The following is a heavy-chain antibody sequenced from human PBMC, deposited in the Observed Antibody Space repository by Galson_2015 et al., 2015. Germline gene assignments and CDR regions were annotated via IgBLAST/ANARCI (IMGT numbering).Heavy chain of an antibody. CDR1: GGSISSSSYY. V-gene: IGHV4-39*01. CDR3: ARLTYYDFWSGYGKEYYFDY. Sequence: SETLSLTCTVSGGSISSSSYYWGWIRQPPGKGLEWIGSIYYSGSTYYNPSLKSRVTISVDTSKNQFSLKLSSVTAADTAVYYCARLTYYDFWSGYGKEYYFDYWGQGTLVTVSS. CDR2: IYYSGST. J-gene: IGHJ4*02. D-gene: IGHD3-3*01.